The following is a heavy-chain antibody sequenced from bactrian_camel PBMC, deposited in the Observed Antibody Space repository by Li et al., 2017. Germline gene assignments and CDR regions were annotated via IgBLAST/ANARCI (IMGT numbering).Heavy chain of an antibody. V-gene: IGHV3S53*01. J-gene: IGHJ4*01. CDR3: AADLTLLAYSGDRCRARRPDDYTD. D-gene: IGHD4*01. Sequence: HVQLVESGGGSVQAGGSLRLSCVASDYPWGNNCMGWFRQAPGKEREGVALVDGDGTTDFTDSVKGRFRISQEYAKNTLYLQMNNLKTEDTAVYYCAADLTLLAYSGDRCRARRPDDYTDWGQGTQVTVS. CDR1: DYPWGNNC. CDR2: VDGDGTT.